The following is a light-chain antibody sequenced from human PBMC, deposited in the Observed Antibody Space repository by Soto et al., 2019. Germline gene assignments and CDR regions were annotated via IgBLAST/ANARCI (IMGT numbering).Light chain of an antibody. V-gene: IGKV1-33*01. J-gene: IGKJ5*01. CDR1: QDIAAY. Sequence: EIQVTQSPSSVSASVGHTITVTGRASQDIAAYLAWYQQKPGRAPKVLIYDASNLEAGVPSRFRGIGSGTDFTFTISRLQPEDVATYYCQPYENLPTFGQGTRLEIK. CDR2: DAS. CDR3: QPYENLPT.